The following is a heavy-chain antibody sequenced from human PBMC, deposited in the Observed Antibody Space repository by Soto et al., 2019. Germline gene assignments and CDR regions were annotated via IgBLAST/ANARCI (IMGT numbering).Heavy chain of an antibody. J-gene: IGHJ5*02. CDR3: AKDRGSYCSSTSCYTGWGWFDP. CDR1: GFTFSSYP. V-gene: IGHV3-23*01. CDR2: ISGSGGST. Sequence: EVQLLESGGGLVQPGGSLRLSCAASGFTFSSYPMSWVRQAPGKGLEWVSAISGSGGSTHYADSVKGRFTISRDNSKNSLYLQMNSLRAEDTAVYYCAKDRGSYCSSTSCYTGWGWFDPWGQGTLVTVSS. D-gene: IGHD2-2*02.